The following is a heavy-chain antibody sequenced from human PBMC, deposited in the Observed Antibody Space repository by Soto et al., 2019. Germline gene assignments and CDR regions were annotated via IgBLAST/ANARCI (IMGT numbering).Heavy chain of an antibody. Sequence: SETLSRTCSVSGGSMSEYFWTWIRPSPGKGLEWIGYIYYLGSTDYNPSLKSRVTISVDTSKRQFSLRLTSVTAADTAVYYCARDGYDGSGSPYPAYWGPGTQVTVSS. V-gene: IGHV4-59*01. CDR3: ARDGYDGSGSPYPAY. CDR1: GGSMSEYF. D-gene: IGHD3-10*01. CDR2: IYYLGST. J-gene: IGHJ4*02.